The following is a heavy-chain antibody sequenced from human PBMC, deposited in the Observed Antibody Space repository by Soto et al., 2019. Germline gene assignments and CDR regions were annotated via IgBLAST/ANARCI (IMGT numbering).Heavy chain of an antibody. CDR3: AQQIFAADY. V-gene: IGHV1-69*01. CDR1: GGTFDHAA. D-gene: IGHD3-9*01. CDR2: INPMFNST. J-gene: IGHJ4*02. Sequence: QVQLVQSGGEVKKPGSSVKVSCEAPGGTFDHAAITWVRQAPGQGLEWMGGINPMFNSTHYAQKFQGRVTITADAATSTAFMELRRLRSDDTAVYYCAQQIFAADYWGQGTLLVVSS.